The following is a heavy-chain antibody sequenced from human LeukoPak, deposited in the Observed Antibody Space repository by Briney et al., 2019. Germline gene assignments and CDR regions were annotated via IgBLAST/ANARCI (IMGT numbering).Heavy chain of an antibody. J-gene: IGHJ6*03. CDR3: ARRARIPVSYYYYYYMDV. CDR2: INHSGST. Sequence: SETLSLTCAVYGGSFSGYYWSWIRQPPGKGLEWIGEINHSGSTNYNPSLKSRVTISVDTSKNQFSLKVSSVTAADTAVYYCARRARIPVSYYYYYYMDVWGKGTTVTISS. CDR1: GGSFSGYY. D-gene: IGHD2-21*01. V-gene: IGHV4-34*01.